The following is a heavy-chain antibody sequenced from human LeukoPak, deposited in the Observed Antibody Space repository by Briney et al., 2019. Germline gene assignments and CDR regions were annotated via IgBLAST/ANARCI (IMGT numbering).Heavy chain of an antibody. Sequence: PGGSLTLSCAASGYTFSDFSVNWVRQAPGKGLEWVAVIWYGGSNKYYADSVKGRFTISRDNAKNTLYLQMNSLRAEDTAVYYCAKGGVEMATIGAFNIWGQGTMVTVSS. V-gene: IGHV3-33*06. CDR1: GYTFSDFS. D-gene: IGHD5-24*01. J-gene: IGHJ3*02. CDR3: AKGGVEMATIGAFNI. CDR2: IWYGGSNK.